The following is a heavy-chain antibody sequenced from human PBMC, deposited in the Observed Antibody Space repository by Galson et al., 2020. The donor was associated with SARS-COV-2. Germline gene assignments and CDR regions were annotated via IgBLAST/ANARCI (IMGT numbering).Heavy chain of an antibody. CDR1: GFTFSPYS. D-gene: IGHD3-22*01. V-gene: IGHV3-21*01. Sequence: NSGGSLRLSCAASGFTFSPYSMNWVRQAPGKGLEWVSSISSNSNYIYYADSVKGRFTISRDSAKNSLYLQMNSLRAEDTAVYYCARDPDYYDSSGYYSLDYWGQGTLVTVSS. CDR3: ARDPDYYDSSGYYSLDY. CDR2: ISSNSNYI. J-gene: IGHJ4*02.